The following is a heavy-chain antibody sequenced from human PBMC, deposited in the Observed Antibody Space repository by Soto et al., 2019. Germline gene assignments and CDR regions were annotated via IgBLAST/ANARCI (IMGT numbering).Heavy chain of an antibody. D-gene: IGHD2-15*01. Sequence: GGSLRLSCAASGFTVSSNYMSWVRQAPGKGLEWISFIRNKAYRGTTKYAASVRGRFTISRDDSKSIAYLQMNSLKTEDTAVYYCTRGDMALNDYWGQGTLVTVSS. V-gene: IGHV3-49*04. CDR1: GFTVSSNY. J-gene: IGHJ4*02. CDR2: IRNKAYRGTT. CDR3: TRGDMALNDY.